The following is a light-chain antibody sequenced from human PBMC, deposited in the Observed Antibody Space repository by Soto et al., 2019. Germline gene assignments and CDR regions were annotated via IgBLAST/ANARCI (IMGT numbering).Light chain of an antibody. J-gene: IGKJ1*01. CDR2: DAY. CDR3: QQYNSYWT. V-gene: IGKV1-5*01. CDR1: QSISSW. Sequence: DIQMTQSPSTLSASVGDRVTITCRASQSISSWLAWYQQKPGKAPKVLIYDAYSLESGVPSRFSGSGSGTEFTLTISSLQPDDSATYYCQQYNSYWTFGQGTKVDIK.